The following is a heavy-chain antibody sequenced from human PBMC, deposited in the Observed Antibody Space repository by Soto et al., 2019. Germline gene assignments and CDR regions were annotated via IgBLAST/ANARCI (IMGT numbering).Heavy chain of an antibody. Sequence: AGGSLRLSCAASGFTFSSYEMNWVRQAPGKGLEWVSYIRSSGSTTYYADSVKGRFTISRDNAKNSLNLQMNSLRAEDTAVYYCARLGTYFDYWGQGALVTVS. CDR3: ARLGTYFDY. CDR1: GFTFSSYE. J-gene: IGHJ4*02. V-gene: IGHV3-48*03. CDR2: IRSSGSTT. D-gene: IGHD7-27*01.